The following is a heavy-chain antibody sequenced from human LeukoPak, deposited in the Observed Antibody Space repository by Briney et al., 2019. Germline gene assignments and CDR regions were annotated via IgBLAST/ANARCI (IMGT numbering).Heavy chain of an antibody. V-gene: IGHV5-51*01. J-gene: IGHJ4*02. CDR2: IYPGDSDT. Sequence: GESLKISCKGSGYSFTSYWIGWVRRMPGKGLEWMGIIYPGDSDTRYSPSFQGQVTISADKSVSTAYLQWSSLKASDTAMYYCARLMGIVVVPAAIDYWGQGTLVTVSS. CDR3: ARLMGIVVVPAAIDY. D-gene: IGHD2-2*03. CDR1: GYSFTSYW.